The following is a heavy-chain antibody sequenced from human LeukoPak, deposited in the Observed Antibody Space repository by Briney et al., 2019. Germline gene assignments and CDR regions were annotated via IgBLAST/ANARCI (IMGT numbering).Heavy chain of an antibody. D-gene: IGHD6-6*01. CDR3: ARQKTIAARPSLFDP. J-gene: IGHJ5*02. CDR2: ICPGDSDT. CDR1: GYSFTSYW. V-gene: IGHV5-51*01. Sequence: GESLKISCKGSGYSFTSYWIGWVRQMPGKGLEWMGIICPGDSDTRYSPSFQGQVTISADKSISTAYLQWSSLKASDTAMYYCARQKTIAARPSLFDPWGQGTLVTVSS.